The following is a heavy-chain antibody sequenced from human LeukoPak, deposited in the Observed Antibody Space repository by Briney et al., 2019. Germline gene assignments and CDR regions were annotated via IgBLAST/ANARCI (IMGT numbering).Heavy chain of an antibody. CDR2: ISSSSSYI. CDR1: GFTFSSYS. J-gene: IGHJ4*02. D-gene: IGHD6-6*01. V-gene: IGHV3-21*01. Sequence: GGSLRLSCAASGFTFSSYSMNWVRQAPGKGLEWVSCISSSSSYIYYADPVKGRFTISRDNAKNSLYLQMNSLRAEDTAVYYCARERAARPQYYFDYWGQGTLVTVSS. CDR3: ARERAARPQYYFDY.